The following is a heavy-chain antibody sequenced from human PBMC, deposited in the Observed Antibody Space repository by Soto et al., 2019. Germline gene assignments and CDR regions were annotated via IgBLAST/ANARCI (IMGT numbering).Heavy chain of an antibody. CDR1: GSISTYY. D-gene: IGHD1-26*01. J-gene: IGHJ4*02. Sequence: PSETLSLTCTVGSISTYYWNWIRQPPGKGLEWIGYIYYMGRTNYNPSLKSRVTMSIDTSKNQFSLKLSSVTAADTVVYYCARDPVGVTHFDYWGQGALVTVSS. V-gene: IGHV4-59*01. CDR2: IYYMGRT. CDR3: ARDPVGVTHFDY.